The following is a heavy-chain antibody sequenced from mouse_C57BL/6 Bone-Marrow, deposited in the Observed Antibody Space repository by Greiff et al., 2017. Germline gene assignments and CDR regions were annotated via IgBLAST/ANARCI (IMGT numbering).Heavy chain of an antibody. D-gene: IGHD1-1*01. CDR1: GYTFTSYW. CDR3: AREGSYGSGS. CDR2: IDPSDSYT. V-gene: IGHV1-50*01. J-gene: IGHJ2*01. Sequence: QVQLQQPGAELVKPGASVKLSCKASGYTFTSYWMQWVKQRPGQGLEWIGEIDPSDSYTNYNQKFKGKATLTVDTSSSTAYMQLSSLTSEDSAVYYCAREGSYGSGSWGQGTTLTVSS.